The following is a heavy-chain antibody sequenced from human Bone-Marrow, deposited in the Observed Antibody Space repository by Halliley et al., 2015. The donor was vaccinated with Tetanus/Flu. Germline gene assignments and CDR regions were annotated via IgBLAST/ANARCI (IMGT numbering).Heavy chain of an antibody. D-gene: IGHD6-19*01. CDR2: IYYSGNT. J-gene: IGHJ4*02. V-gene: IGHV4-59*13. CDR3: ARDNGIAVAEFDY. CDR1: GVPISDYY. Sequence: TLSLTCTISGVPISDYYWSWVRQAPGKGLEWIGYIYYSGNTDNNPSLKNRVTISIDTSKNQISLKLTSVAAADTAVYYCARDNGIAVAEFDYWGQGTLVTVSS.